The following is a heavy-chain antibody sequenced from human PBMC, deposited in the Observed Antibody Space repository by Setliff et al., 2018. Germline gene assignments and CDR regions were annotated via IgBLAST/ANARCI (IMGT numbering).Heavy chain of an antibody. CDR1: GYTLSNSI. J-gene: IGHJ4*02. V-gene: IGHV1-69*08. CDR3: ARAGDAATGRKGVFEF. CDR2: IIPVFRTA. Sequence: SVKVSCKASGYTLSNSILSWVRQAPGQGLEWMGRIIPVFRTAKYAQKFQGRVTMTRDTSTSTIYMELASLISEDTAVYYCARAGDAATGRKGVFEFWGQGTLVTVSS. D-gene: IGHD6-13*01.